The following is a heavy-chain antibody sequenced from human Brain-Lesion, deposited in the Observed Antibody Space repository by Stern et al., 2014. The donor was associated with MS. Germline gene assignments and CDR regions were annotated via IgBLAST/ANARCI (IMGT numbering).Heavy chain of an antibody. V-gene: IGHV4-61*02. J-gene: IGHJ6*02. D-gene: IGHD2-2*01. CDR1: GGSISSGGYY. CDR3: ARGRVVPGFQYYATDV. CDR2: IFNSGST. Sequence: VQLVESGPGLVKPSQTLSLSCTVSGGSISSGGYYWSWIRQPAGKGLEWIGRIFNSGSTSYNPSLQSMVTISIDTVKKQLSLRLNSMTAADTAVYYCARGRVVPGFQYYATDVWGQGTTVIVSS.